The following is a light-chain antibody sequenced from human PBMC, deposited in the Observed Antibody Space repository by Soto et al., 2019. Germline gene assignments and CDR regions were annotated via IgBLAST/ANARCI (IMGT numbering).Light chain of an antibody. V-gene: IGLV1-44*01. CDR2: RNN. J-gene: IGLJ3*02. Sequence: QSVLTQAPSASGTPGQRVTISCSGSSSNIGSNTVNWYQQIPGTAPKLLIYRNNQRPSGVPDRFSGSKSGTSASLAISGLQSEDEADYYCAAWDDSLNGPGVFGGGTKLTVL. CDR3: AAWDDSLNGPGV. CDR1: SSNIGSNT.